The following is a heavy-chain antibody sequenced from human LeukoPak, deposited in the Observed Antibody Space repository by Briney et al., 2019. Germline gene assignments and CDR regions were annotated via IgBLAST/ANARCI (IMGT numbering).Heavy chain of an antibody. CDR1: GGSISSYY. CDR3: ATFTGIAAAATDY. V-gene: IGHV4-59*01. CDR2: IYYSGST. J-gene: IGHJ4*02. Sequence: SETLSLTCTVSGGSISSYYWSWIRQPPGKGLEWIGYIYYSGSTNYNPSLKSRVTISVDTSKNQFSLKLSSVTAADTAVYYCATFTGIAAAATDYWGQGTLVTVSS. D-gene: IGHD6-13*01.